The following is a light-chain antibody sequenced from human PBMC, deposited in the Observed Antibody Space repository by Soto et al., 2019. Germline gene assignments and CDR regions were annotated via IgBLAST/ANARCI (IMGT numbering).Light chain of an antibody. CDR2: DVS. Sequence: QSALTQPASVSGSHGQSITISCTGTSSDVGGYNYVSWYQQHPGKAPKLMIYDVSNRPSGVSNRFSGSKSGNTASLTISGLQAEDEADYYCSSYTSSSTPFLFGTGTNLTVL. CDR3: SSYTSSSTPFL. V-gene: IGLV2-14*01. CDR1: SSDVGGYNY. J-gene: IGLJ1*01.